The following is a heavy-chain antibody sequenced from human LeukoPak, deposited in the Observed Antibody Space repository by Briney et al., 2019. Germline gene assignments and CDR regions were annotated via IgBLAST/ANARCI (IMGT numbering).Heavy chain of an antibody. D-gene: IGHD3-16*02. Sequence: QPGGSLKLSCAASGFTFSGSAMHWVRQASGKGLEWVGRIRSKANSYATAYAASVKGRFTISRDDSKSTAYLQMNSLKTEDTAVYYCTRLLSHRSGAFDIWGQGTMVTVSS. J-gene: IGHJ3*02. CDR2: IRSKANSYAT. CDR3: TRLLSHRSGAFDI. V-gene: IGHV3-73*01. CDR1: GFTFSGSA.